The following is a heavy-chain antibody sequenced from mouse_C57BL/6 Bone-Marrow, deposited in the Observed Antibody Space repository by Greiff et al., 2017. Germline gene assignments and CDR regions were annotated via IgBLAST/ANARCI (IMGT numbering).Heavy chain of an antibody. V-gene: IGHV1-74*01. CDR3: AIWCTTVVTDD. CDR2: IHPSDSDT. J-gene: IGHJ2*02. Sequence: QVQLQQPVAELVKPGASVKVSCTASGFTITNYCMHWVKQRPDQGLEWIGRIHPSDSDTNYTQKFQGKATMTVDKSSSTAYMQLSSLPSEDAAVYYCAIWCTTVVTDDWGQGTSRTGSS. CDR1: GFTITNYC. D-gene: IGHD1-1*01.